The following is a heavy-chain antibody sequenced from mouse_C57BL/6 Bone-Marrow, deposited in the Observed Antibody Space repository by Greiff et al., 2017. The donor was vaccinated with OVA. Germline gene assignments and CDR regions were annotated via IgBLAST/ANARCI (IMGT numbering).Heavy chain of an antibody. CDR1: GFSLSTFGMG. Sequence: QVQLKESGPGLLQPSQTLRLTCSFSGFSLSTFGMGVGWIRQPSGKGLEWLAHIWWDDDKYYNPALKSRLTISKDTSKNQVFLKIANVDTADTATYYCARIADYYGFDYWGQGTTLTVSS. CDR2: IWWDDDK. J-gene: IGHJ2*01. D-gene: IGHD1-1*01. V-gene: IGHV8-8*01. CDR3: ARIADYYGFDY.